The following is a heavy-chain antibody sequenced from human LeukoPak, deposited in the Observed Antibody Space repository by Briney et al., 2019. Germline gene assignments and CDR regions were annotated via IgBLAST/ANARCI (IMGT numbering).Heavy chain of an antibody. D-gene: IGHD1-26*01. V-gene: IGHV3-23*01. CDR2: IGITGSST. CDR1: GFTFSSYA. CDR3: AKSMGAPRYFDS. Sequence: GGSLRLSCAASGFTFSSYATSWVRQAPGTRLEWVSVIGITGSSTYYADSVKGRFTISRDNPKNTLYLQMNSLRAEDTAVYYCAKSMGAPRYFDSWGQGTLVTVSS. J-gene: IGHJ4*02.